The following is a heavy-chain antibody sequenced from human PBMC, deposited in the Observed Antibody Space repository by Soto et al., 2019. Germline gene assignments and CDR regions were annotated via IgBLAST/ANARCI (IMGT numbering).Heavy chain of an antibody. CDR1: GDSINSDKYY. D-gene: IGHD3-9*01. CDR3: ARLEGLATISYYFDF. CDR2: IYYRGNT. Sequence: QLQESGPGLVKPSETLSLTCSVSGDSINSDKYYWGWIRQPPGKGLEWIGSIYYRGNTYYNPSLQTRVTISLDKSKSQFSLRLNSVTAAESAVYFCARLEGLATISYYFDFWGQGAQVTVSS. J-gene: IGHJ4*02. V-gene: IGHV4-39*01.